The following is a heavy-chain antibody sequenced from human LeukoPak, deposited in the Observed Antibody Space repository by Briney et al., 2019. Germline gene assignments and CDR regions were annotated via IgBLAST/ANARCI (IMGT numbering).Heavy chain of an antibody. CDR2: IFYDGSNE. CDR3: ARVKVGATADY. J-gene: IGHJ4*02. CDR1: GFGFRNYG. V-gene: IGHV3-30*03. Sequence: QPGRSLRLSCAASGFGFRNYGMHWVRQAPGKGLEWVEIIFYDGSNEYYAESAKGRFTISRDNSKNTLYLQMNSLRPEDTAVYYCARVKVGATADYWGQGTLVTVSS. D-gene: IGHD1-26*01.